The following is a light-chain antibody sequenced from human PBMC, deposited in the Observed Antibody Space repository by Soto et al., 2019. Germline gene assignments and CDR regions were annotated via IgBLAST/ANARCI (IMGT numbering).Light chain of an antibody. V-gene: IGLV2-8*01. CDR2: EVY. CDR1: SSDVVGYNF. J-gene: IGLJ1*01. CDR3: ISHAVTTSYV. Sequence: QSALTQPPSASGSPGQSVTISCTGTSSDVVGYNFVSWYQQHPGKAPKLMIYEVYKRPSGVPDRFSGSKSGTTASLTVSGLQAEDEADYYCISHAVTTSYVFGTGTKLTVL.